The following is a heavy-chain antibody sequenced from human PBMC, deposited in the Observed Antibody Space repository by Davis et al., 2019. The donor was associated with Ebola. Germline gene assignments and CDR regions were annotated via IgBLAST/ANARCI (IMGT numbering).Heavy chain of an antibody. Sequence: VILGGSLRLSCAASGFTFSSYSMNWVRQAPGKGLEWVSSSSSSSSYIYYADSVKGRFTISRDNAKNSLYLQMNSLRDEDTAVYYCARWGSVLVSTTVYDYYYGMDVWGQGTTVTVSS. CDR1: GFTFSSYS. J-gene: IGHJ6*02. CDR3: ARWGSVLVSTTVYDYYYGMDV. CDR2: SSSSSSYI. V-gene: IGHV3-21*01. D-gene: IGHD2-2*01.